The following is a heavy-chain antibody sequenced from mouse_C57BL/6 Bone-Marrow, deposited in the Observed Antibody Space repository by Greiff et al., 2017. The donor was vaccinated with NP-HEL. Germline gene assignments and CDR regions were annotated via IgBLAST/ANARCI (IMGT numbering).Heavy chain of an antibody. V-gene: IGHV5-6*01. Sequence: EVKLVESGGDLVKPGGSLKLSCAASGFTFSSYGMSWVRQTPDKRLEWVATISSGGSYTYYPDSVKGRFTISRDNAKNTLYLQMSSLKSEDTAMYYCARLYYYGSSYSFWGQGTTLTVSS. CDR1: GFTFSSYG. J-gene: IGHJ2*01. CDR2: ISSGGSYT. CDR3: ARLYYYGSSYSF. D-gene: IGHD1-1*01.